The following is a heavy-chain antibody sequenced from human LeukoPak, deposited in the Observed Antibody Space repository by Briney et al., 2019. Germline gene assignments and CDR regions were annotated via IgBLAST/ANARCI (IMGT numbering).Heavy chain of an antibody. V-gene: IGHV4-61*05. Sequence: PSETLSLTCTVSGGSISSSSYYWSWIRQPPGKGLEWIGYIYYSGSTNYNPSLKSRVTISVDTSKNQFSLKLSSVTAADTAVYYCARLRRIAAAGTAYYYYYYGMDVWGQGTTVTVSS. CDR3: ARLRRIAAAGTAYYYYYYGMDV. CDR1: GGSISSSSYY. J-gene: IGHJ6*02. CDR2: IYYSGST. D-gene: IGHD6-13*01.